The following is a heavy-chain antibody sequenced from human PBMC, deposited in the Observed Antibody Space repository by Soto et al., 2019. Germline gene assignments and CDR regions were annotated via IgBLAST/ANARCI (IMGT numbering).Heavy chain of an antibody. V-gene: IGHV3-53*01. CDR3: ARLGPYGSESYSFRYNRFDP. CDR1: GFTVSSSH. J-gene: IGHJ5*02. CDR2: IYSGGSS. Sequence: GGSLRLSCTTSGFTVSSSHMTWVRQAPGKGLEWVSVIYSGGSSYYAVSVQGRFTISRDNSKNTVYLQMNSLRGEDTAMYYCARLGPYGSESYSFRYNRFDPWGQGTQVTISS. D-gene: IGHD3-10*01.